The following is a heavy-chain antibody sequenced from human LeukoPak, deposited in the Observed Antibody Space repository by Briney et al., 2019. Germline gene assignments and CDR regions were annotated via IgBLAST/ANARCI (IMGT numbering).Heavy chain of an antibody. V-gene: IGHV4-59*01. J-gene: IGHJ6*03. CDR1: GGSISSYY. CDR3: ARSSSWPKYYYYYMDV. D-gene: IGHD6-13*01. Sequence: SETLSLXCTVSGGSISSYYWSWIRQPPGKELEWIGYIYYSGSTNYNPSLKSRVTISVDTSKNQFSLKLSSVTAADTAVYYCARSSSWPKYYYYYMDVWGKGTTVTVSS. CDR2: IYYSGST.